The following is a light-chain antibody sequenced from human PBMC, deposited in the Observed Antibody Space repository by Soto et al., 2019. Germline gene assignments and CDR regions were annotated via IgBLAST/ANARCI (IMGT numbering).Light chain of an antibody. Sequence: DIQMTQSPSSVSASVGDRVTITCRASQGISSYLNWYQQKPGKAPKLLIYDASSLESGVPSRFSGSGSGTEFTVTISSLQPDDFATYYCQQYNSYPWTFGQGTKVDIK. CDR1: QGISSY. J-gene: IGKJ1*01. CDR2: DAS. V-gene: IGKV1-5*01. CDR3: QQYNSYPWT.